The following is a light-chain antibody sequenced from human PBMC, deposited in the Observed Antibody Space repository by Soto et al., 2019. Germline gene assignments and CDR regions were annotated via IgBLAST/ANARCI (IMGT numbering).Light chain of an antibody. J-gene: IGKJ1*01. CDR1: ESLLHTNGNNY. CDR3: QQSYSTLWT. Sequence: DIVMTQSPLSLRVTPGEPASISCRSSESLLHTNGNNYLDWYLQKPGQSPQLLIYAASSLQSGVPSRFSGSGSGTDFTLAISSLQPEDFATYYCQQSYSTLWTFGQGTKVDIK. CDR2: AAS. V-gene: IGKV2-28*01.